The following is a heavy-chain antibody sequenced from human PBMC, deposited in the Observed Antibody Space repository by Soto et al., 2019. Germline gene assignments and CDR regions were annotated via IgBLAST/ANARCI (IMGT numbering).Heavy chain of an antibody. V-gene: IGHV5-51*01. CDR2: IYPGDSDT. CDR1: GYSFTSYW. J-gene: IGHJ6*02. D-gene: IGHD2-15*01. CDR3: ARTVVVAAAQYYYYGIDV. Sequence: GESLKISCKGSGYSFTSYWIGWVRQMPGKGLEWMGIIYPGDSDTRYSPSFQGQVTISADKSISTAYLQWSSLRSEDTAVYYCARTVVVAAAQYYYYGIDVWGQGTTVTVSS.